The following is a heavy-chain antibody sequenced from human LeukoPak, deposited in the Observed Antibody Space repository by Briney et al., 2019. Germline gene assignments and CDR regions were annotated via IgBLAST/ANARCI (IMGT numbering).Heavy chain of an antibody. Sequence: GGSLRLSCAASGFTFTSYSMNWVRQAPGKGLEWVAVISYDGSNKYYADSVKGRFTISRDNSKNTLYLQMNSLRAEDTAVYYCARSSYYYGSGSYYSTRHAFDIWGQGTMVTVSS. V-gene: IGHV3-30*04. CDR1: GFTFTSYS. J-gene: IGHJ3*02. CDR2: ISYDGSNK. D-gene: IGHD3-10*01. CDR3: ARSSYYYGSGSYYSTRHAFDI.